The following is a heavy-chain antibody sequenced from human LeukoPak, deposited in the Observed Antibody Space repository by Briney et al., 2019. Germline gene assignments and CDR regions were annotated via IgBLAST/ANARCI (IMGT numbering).Heavy chain of an antibody. CDR1: GFTVRSNY. J-gene: IGHJ6*03. Sequence: GGSLRLSCAASGFTVRSNYMSWVRQAPGKGLEWVSLIYSGSSTYYADSVRGRFTISRDNSKNTLYLQMNSLRPEDTAVYYCAKTGSRGGTFRPSYYYYYMDVWGEGTTVTISS. CDR3: AKTGSRGGTFRPSYYYYYMDV. V-gene: IGHV3-66*02. D-gene: IGHD3-9*01. CDR2: IYSGSST.